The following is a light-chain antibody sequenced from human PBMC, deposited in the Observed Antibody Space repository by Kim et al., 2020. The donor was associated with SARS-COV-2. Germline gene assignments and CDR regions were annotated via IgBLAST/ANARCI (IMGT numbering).Light chain of an antibody. Sequence: SVGDRVTITCRASQGISSYLAWYQQKPGKAPKLLIYAVSTLQNGVPSRFSGSGSGTEFTLTISDLQPEDFATYYCQQLDTYPRVTFGLGTRLEIK. V-gene: IGKV1-9*01. CDR3: QQLDTYPRVT. CDR1: QGISSY. J-gene: IGKJ5*01. CDR2: AVS.